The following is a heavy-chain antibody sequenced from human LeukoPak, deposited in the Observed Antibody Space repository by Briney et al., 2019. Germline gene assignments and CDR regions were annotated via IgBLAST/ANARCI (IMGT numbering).Heavy chain of an antibody. J-gene: IGHJ4*02. D-gene: IGHD6-19*01. CDR3: ARFKRAGGWSYFDY. Sequence: PSETLPLTCTVSGGSIRTYYWSWIRQPPGKGLEWIGHIYNSGSTNYSPSLKSRVTISVDTSKNQFSLKLSSVTAADTAVYYCARFKRAGGWSYFDYWGQGTLVTVSS. CDR1: GGSIRTYY. V-gene: IGHV4-59*01. CDR2: IYNSGST.